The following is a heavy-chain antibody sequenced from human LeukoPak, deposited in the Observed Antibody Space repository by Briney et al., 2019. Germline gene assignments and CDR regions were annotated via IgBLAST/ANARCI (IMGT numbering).Heavy chain of an antibody. CDR2: ISYDGSNK. D-gene: IGHD3-22*01. CDR3: AYDSSGPKEDFDY. V-gene: IGHV3-30*03. CDR1: GFTFSSYG. J-gene: IGHJ4*02. Sequence: GRSLRLSCAASGFTFSSYGMHWVRQAPGKGLXXXAVISYDGSNKYYADSVKGRFTISRDNSKNTLYLQMNSLRAEDTAVYYCAYDSSGPKEDFDYWGQGTLVTVSS.